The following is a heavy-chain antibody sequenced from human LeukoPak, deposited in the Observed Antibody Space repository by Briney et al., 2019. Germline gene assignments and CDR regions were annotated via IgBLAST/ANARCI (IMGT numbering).Heavy chain of an antibody. CDR3: ARVFGGFTYYDILTLDY. CDR1: GFTFSSYW. Sequence: GGSLRLSCAASGFTFSSYWMSWVRQAPGKGLEWVANIKQDGSEKYYVDSVKGRFTISRDNAKNSLYLQMNSLRAEDTAVYYCARVFGGFTYYDILTLDYWGQGTPVTVSS. V-gene: IGHV3-7*01. J-gene: IGHJ4*02. CDR2: IKQDGSEK. D-gene: IGHD3-9*01.